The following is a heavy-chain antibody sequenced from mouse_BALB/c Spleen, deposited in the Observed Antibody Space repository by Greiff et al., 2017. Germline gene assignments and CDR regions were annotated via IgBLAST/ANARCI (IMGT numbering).Heavy chain of an antibody. Sequence: EVQLQQSGAELVKPGASVKLSCTASGFNIKDTYLHWVKQRPEQGLEWIGRIDPANGNTKYDPKFQGKATITADTSSNTAYLQLSSLTSEDTAVYYCARNDYGYWYFDVWGEGTTLTVSS. J-gene: IGHJ1*01. D-gene: IGHD2-4*01. CDR1: GFNIKDTY. CDR2: IDPANGNT. V-gene: IGHV14-3*02. CDR3: ARNDYGYWYFDV.